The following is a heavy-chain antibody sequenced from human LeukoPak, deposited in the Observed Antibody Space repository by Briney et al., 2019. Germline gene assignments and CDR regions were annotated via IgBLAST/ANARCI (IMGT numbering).Heavy chain of an antibody. V-gene: IGHV4-34*01. CDR2: INHSGST. CDR3: ARARPIRAAWFDP. J-gene: IGHJ5*02. CDR1: GGSFSGYY. D-gene: IGHD6-6*01. Sequence: SETLSLTCAVYGGSFSGYYWSWIRQPPGKGLEWIGEINHSGSTNYNPSLKSRVTISVDTSKNQFSLKLSSVTAADTAVYYCARARPIRAAWFDPWGQGTLVTVSS.